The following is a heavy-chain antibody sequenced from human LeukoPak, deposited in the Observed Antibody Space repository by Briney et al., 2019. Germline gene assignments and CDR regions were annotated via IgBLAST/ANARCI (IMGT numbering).Heavy chain of an antibody. CDR2: IYYSGST. D-gene: IGHD3-22*01. V-gene: IGHV4-39*01. CDR1: GDSISSNTYY. CDR3: ARRTLASYYDSSGSTVDS. J-gene: IGHJ4*02. Sequence: SETLSLTCTVSGDSISSNTYYWLWTRQPPGKGLEWIGSIYYSGSTYYNPSLKSRVTISVDTSKNQFSLKLSSVTAADTAFYYCARRTLASYYDSSGSTVDSWGQGTLVTVSS.